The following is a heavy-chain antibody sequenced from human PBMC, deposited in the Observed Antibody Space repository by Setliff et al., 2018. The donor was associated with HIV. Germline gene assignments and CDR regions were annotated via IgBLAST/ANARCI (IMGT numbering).Heavy chain of an antibody. CDR2: IYYSGST. CDR3: ARAPFYYGSGSYQTFDY. J-gene: IGHJ4*02. Sequence: KPSETLSLTCGVSGYSIGSGYYWGWIRQPPGKGLQWIGSIYYSGSTYYNPSLKSRVTISVDTSKNQFSLKLSSVTAADTAVYYCARAPFYYGSGSYQTFDYWGQGTLVTVSS. V-gene: IGHV4-38-2*01. D-gene: IGHD3-10*01. CDR1: GYSIGSGYY.